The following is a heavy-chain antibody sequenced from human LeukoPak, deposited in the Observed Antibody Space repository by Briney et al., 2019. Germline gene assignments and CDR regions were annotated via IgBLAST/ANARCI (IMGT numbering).Heavy chain of an antibody. J-gene: IGHJ6*03. D-gene: IGHD3-22*01. CDR3: ARDWDYYDSSGFVAAYYYYMDV. Sequence: ASVKVSCKASGYTFTSYGISWVRQAPGQGLEWMGWISAYNGNTNYAQKLQGRVTMTTDTSTSTAYMELRSLRSDDTAVYYCARDWDYYDSSGFVAAYYYYMDVWGKGTTVTISS. CDR1: GYTFTSYG. V-gene: IGHV1-18*01. CDR2: ISAYNGNT.